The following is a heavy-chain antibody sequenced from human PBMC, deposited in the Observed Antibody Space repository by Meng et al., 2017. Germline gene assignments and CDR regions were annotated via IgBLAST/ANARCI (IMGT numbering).Heavy chain of an antibody. J-gene: IGHJ4*02. CDR1: GSTFTSYG. CDR3: ARETYYDFWSGYGHFDY. V-gene: IGHV1-18*01. D-gene: IGHD3-3*01. Sequence: QVQLVQSGAELKKPGDSVKVSCKAAGSTFTSYGISWVRQAPGQGLEWMGWISAYNGNTNYAQKLQGRVTMTTDTSTSTAYMELRSLRSDDTAVYYCARETYYDFWSGYGHFDYWGQGTLVTVSS. CDR2: ISAYNGNT.